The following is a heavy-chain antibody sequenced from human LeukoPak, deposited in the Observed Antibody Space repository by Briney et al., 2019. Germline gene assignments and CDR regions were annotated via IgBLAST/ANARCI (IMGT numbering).Heavy chain of an antibody. D-gene: IGHD3-16*02. Sequence: SETLSLTCTVSGXSISSYYGSWIRQPPGKGLEWIGYIYYSGSTNYNPSLKSRVTISVDTSKNQFSLKLSSVTAADTAVYYCARGFETSYRYTFYYWGQGTLVTVSS. CDR3: ARGFETSYRYTFYY. CDR2: IYYSGST. J-gene: IGHJ4*02. CDR1: GXSISSYY. V-gene: IGHV4-59*01.